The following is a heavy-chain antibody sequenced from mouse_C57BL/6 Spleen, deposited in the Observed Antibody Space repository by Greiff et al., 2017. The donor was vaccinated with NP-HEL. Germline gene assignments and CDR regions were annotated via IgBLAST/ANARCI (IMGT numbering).Heavy chain of an antibody. J-gene: IGHJ4*01. V-gene: IGHV1-80*01. D-gene: IGHD1-1*01. CDR3: ARYHITTGAMDY. CDR1: GYAFSSYW. Sequence: VQLQQSGAELVKPGASVKISCKASGYAFSSYWMNWVKQRPGKGLEWIGQIYPGDGDTNYNGKFKGKATLTADKSSSTAYMQLSSLTSEDSAVYFCARYHITTGAMDYWGQGTSVTVSS. CDR2: IYPGDGDT.